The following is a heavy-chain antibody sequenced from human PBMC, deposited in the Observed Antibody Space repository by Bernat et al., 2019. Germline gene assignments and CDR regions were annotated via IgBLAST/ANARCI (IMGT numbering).Heavy chain of an antibody. J-gene: IGHJ4*02. Sequence: LVESGGGVVQPGRSLRLSCAASGFTFSSYAMHWVRQAPGKGLEWVAVISYDGSNKYYADSVKGRFTISRDNSKNTLYLQMNSLRAEDTAVYYCARGGYQLHWGQGTLVTVSS. CDR3: ARGGYQLH. CDR1: GFTFSSYA. CDR2: ISYDGSNK. V-gene: IGHV3-30*01. D-gene: IGHD2-2*01.